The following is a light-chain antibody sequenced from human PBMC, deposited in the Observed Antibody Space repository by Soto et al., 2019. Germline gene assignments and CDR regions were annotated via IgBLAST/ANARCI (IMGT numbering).Light chain of an antibody. J-gene: IGLJ2*01. CDR1: ISDVGGYNY. V-gene: IGLV2-14*01. CDR3: SSYTSSSTLPVV. CDR2: EVS. Sequence: QSVLTQPASVSGSPGQSITISCTGTISDVGGYNYVSWYQQHPGKAPKLMIYEVSNRPSGVSDRFSGSKSGNTASLTISGLQAEDEADYSCSSYTSSSTLPVVFGGGTQLTVL.